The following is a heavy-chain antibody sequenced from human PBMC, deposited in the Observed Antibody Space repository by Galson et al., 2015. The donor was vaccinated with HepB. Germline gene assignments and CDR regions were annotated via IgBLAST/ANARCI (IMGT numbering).Heavy chain of an antibody. CDR3: ATWDLRLGVPY. CDR2: ISGSGGST. Sequence: SLRLSCAASGFISTPFAMSWVRQAPGKGLEWVSRISGSGGSTNDADSVRGRFTISRDNSKSTLYLQMNSLRVEDTAVYYCATWDLRLGVPYWGQGTLVTVSS. D-gene: IGHD3-16*01. CDR1: GFISTPFA. V-gene: IGHV3-23*01. J-gene: IGHJ4*02.